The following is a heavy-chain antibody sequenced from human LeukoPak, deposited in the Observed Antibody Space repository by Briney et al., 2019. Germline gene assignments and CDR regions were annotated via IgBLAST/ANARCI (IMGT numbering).Heavy chain of an antibody. V-gene: IGHV3-9*01. Sequence: PGRSLRLSRAASGFTFDDYAMHWVRQAPGKGLEWVSGISWNSGSIGYAGSVKGRFTISRDNAKNSLYLQMNSLRAEDTALYYCAKDPYSSGWYGWFDPWGQGTLVTVSS. CDR1: GFTFDDYA. D-gene: IGHD6-19*01. J-gene: IGHJ5*02. CDR3: AKDPYSSGWYGWFDP. CDR2: ISWNSGSI.